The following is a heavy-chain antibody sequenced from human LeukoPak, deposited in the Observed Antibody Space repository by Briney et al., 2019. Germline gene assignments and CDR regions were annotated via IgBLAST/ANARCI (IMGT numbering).Heavy chain of an antibody. CDR3: ARGVGSGSYYNSLDY. CDR2: IYYSGST. J-gene: IGHJ4*02. CDR1: GGSISSYY. D-gene: IGHD3-10*01. V-gene: IGHV4-59*08. Sequence: SETLSLTCTVSGGSISSYYWSWIRQPPGKGLEWIGYIYYSGSTNYNPSLKSRVTISVDTSKNQFSLKLSSVTAADTAVYYCARGVGSGSYYNSLDYWGQGTLVTVSS.